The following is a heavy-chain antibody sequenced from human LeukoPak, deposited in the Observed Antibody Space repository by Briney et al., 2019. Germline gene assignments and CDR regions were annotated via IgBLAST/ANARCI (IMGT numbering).Heavy chain of an antibody. Sequence: SVKVSCKASGDTFSSYTISWVRQAPGQGLEWMGRIIPNLGIANYAQKFQGGVTITANKSPSTDYMEQSTLRSQNTPVYYCARDRPFRFLEWLSIAFYYGMDVWGQGTTVTVSS. J-gene: IGHJ6*02. V-gene: IGHV1-69*04. CDR2: IIPNLGIA. CDR1: GDTFSSYT. D-gene: IGHD3-3*01. CDR3: ARDRPFRFLEWLSIAFYYGMDV.